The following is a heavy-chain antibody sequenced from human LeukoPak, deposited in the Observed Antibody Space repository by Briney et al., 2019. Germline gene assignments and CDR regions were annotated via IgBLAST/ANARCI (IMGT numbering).Heavy chain of an antibody. J-gene: IGHJ6*03. CDR1: GFTFDDYG. Sequence: GGSLRLSCAASGFTFDDYGMSWVRHAPGKGLEWVSGINWNGGSTGYADSVKGRFTISRDNAKNSLYLQMNSLRAEDTALYYCAREVVVVAATGDYYYYYVDVWGKGTTVTVSS. V-gene: IGHV3-20*04. D-gene: IGHD2-15*01. CDR3: AREVVVVAATGDYYYYYVDV. CDR2: INWNGGST.